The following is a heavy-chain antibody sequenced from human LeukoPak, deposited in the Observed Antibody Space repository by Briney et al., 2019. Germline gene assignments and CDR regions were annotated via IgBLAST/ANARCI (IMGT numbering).Heavy chain of an antibody. Sequence: GGSLRLSCAASGFTFSSYEMNWVRQAPGKGLEWVSYISSSGSTIYYADSVKGRFTISRDNAKNSLYLQMNSLRAEDTAVYYCAPIVVATAPLGMDVWGQGTTVTVSS. CDR3: APIVVATAPLGMDV. J-gene: IGHJ6*02. D-gene: IGHD2-21*02. V-gene: IGHV3-48*03. CDR2: ISSSGSTI. CDR1: GFTFSSYE.